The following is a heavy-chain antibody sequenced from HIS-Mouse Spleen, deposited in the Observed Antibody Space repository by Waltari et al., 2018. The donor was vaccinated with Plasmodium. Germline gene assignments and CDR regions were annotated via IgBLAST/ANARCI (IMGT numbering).Heavy chain of an antibody. CDR1: GFTFSSFC. CDR3: AKDRRSSSWYVDY. V-gene: IGHV3-30*18. J-gene: IGHJ4*02. D-gene: IGHD6-13*01. CDR2: KSYDGSNK. Sequence: QVQLVESGGGVVQPGRSLRLSCAASGFTFSSFCIHWVGQAAGKGLEWVEVKSYDGSNKYYADSVKGRFTISRDNSKNTLYLQMNSLRAEDTAVYYCAKDRRSSSWYVDYWGQGTLVTVSS.